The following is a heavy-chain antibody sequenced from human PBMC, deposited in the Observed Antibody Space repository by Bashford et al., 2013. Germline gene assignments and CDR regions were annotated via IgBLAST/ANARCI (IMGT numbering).Heavy chain of an antibody. J-gene: IGHJ6*03. V-gene: IGHV3-21*04. CDR3: ARASVGDLLLYNMDV. CDR1: GFTFDDYA. D-gene: IGHD3-10*01. Sequence: GSLRLSCAASGFTFDDYAMHWVRQAPGKGLEWVSSISSSSSYIYYADSVKGRFTISRDNAKNSLYLQMNSLRAEDTAVYYCARASVGDLLLYNMDVWGKGTTVTVSS. CDR2: ISSSSSYI.